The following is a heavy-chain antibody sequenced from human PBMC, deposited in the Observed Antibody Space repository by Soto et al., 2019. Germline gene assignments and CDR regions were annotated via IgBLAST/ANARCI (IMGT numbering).Heavy chain of an antibody. V-gene: IGHV4-39*01. J-gene: IGHJ4*02. D-gene: IGHD1-26*01. CDR1: GGSISTSSYY. CDR3: ARLEGGNDF. Sequence: ASETLSLTCTVSGGSISTSSYYWGWIRQPPGKGLEWIGSIYYSGTTYYNPSLKSRVTISVDTSKNQFSLKLTSVTAADTAVYYCARLEGGNDFWGQGTLVTVSS. CDR2: IYYSGTT.